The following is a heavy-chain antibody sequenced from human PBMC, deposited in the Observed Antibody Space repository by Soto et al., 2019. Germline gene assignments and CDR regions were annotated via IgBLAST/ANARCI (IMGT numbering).Heavy chain of an antibody. CDR2: IFYSGST. V-gene: IGHV4-39*02. D-gene: IGHD6-13*01. CDR3: ARPGGSGWFYFDS. Sequence: SETLSLTCTVSGGSISSSSYYWGWIRQPPGKGLEWIGSIFYSGSTYYNPSLKSRVTISVDTSKNHFSLKLTSVTAADTAVYYCARPGGSGWFYFDSWGQGSQVTVSS. J-gene: IGHJ4*02. CDR1: GGSISSSSYY.